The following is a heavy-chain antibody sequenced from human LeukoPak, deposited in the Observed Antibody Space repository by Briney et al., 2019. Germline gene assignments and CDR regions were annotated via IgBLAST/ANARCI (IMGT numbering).Heavy chain of an antibody. J-gene: IGHJ4*02. CDR1: GFTFSNAW. D-gene: IGHD6-6*01. V-gene: IGHV3-15*01. CDR2: IKSKTDGGTT. Sequence: GGSLRLSCAASGFTFSNAWMSWVRQAPGKELEWVGRIKSKTDGGTTDYAAPVKGRFTISRDDSKNTLYLQMNSLKTEDTAVYYCTTLGYSSSSQFDYWGRGTLVTVSS. CDR3: TTLGYSSSSQFDY.